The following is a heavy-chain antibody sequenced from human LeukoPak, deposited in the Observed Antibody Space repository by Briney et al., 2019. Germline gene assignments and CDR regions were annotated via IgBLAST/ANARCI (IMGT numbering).Heavy chain of an antibody. V-gene: IGHV4-34*01. CDR1: GASFSGYY. CDR2: INHSGST. Sequence: SETLSLTCAVYGASFSGYYWSWIRQPPGKGLEWLGEINHSGSTNYNPSLKSRVTISVDTSKNQFSLKLSSVTAADTAVYYCARLIAVAGPIDYWGQGTLVTVSS. J-gene: IGHJ4*02. D-gene: IGHD6-19*01. CDR3: ARLIAVAGPIDY.